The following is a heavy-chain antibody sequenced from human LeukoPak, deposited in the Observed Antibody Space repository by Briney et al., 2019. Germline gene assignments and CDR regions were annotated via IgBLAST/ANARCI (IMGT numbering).Heavy chain of an antibody. CDR2: IKHDGSED. V-gene: IGHV3-7*01. CDR3: ARDQTPFY. CDR1: EFSVGSNY. D-gene: IGHD2-15*01. Sequence: GGSLRLSCAASEFSVGSNYMTWVRQAPGKGLEWVANIKHDGSEDYYLDSVKGRFTISRDNAKSSMWLQMNSLRDEDTAVYYCARDQTPFYWGQGSLVTVSS. J-gene: IGHJ4*02.